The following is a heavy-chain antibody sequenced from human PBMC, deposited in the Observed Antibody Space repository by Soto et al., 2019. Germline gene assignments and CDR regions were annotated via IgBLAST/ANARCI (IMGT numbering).Heavy chain of an antibody. D-gene: IGHD6-13*01. CDR3: ARDGDSSSLDYYYHYMDV. J-gene: IGHJ6*03. CDR2: ISSSSSTI. V-gene: IGHV3-48*01. Sequence: PGGSLRLSCAASGFTFSSYSMNWVRQAPGKGLEWVSYISSSSSTIYYADSVKGRFTISRDNAKNSLYLQMNSLRAEDTAVYYCARDGDSSSLDYYYHYMDVWGKGTTVTVSS. CDR1: GFTFSSYS.